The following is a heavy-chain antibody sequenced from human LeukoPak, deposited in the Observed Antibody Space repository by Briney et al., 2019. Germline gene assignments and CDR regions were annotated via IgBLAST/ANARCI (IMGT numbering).Heavy chain of an antibody. CDR2: ISDSGGSV. Sequence: PGGSLRLSCAASGFTFSNYAMTWVRQAPGKGLEWVSGISDSGGSVYYADSVKGRLTISRDNSKNTVYLQMSGLRAEDTAVYYCVRTIDYYRAGSTRGYFAHWGQGTLVTVSS. J-gene: IGHJ4*02. CDR3: VRTIDYYRAGSTRGYFAH. D-gene: IGHD3-10*01. V-gene: IGHV3-23*01. CDR1: GFTFSNYA.